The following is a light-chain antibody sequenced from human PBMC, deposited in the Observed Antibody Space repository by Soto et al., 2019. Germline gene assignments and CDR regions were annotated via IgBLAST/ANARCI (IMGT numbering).Light chain of an antibody. Sequence: EIVLTQSPGTLSLSPGERATLSCRASQSVSSSYLAWYQQKPGQAPRLLIYGASSRATGIPDRFSGSGSGTDFTLTITRLEAGHFAVDYCQQFDTSPPSTFGQGTRLESK. J-gene: IGKJ5*01. CDR1: QSVSSSY. CDR2: GAS. CDR3: QQFDTSPPST. V-gene: IGKV3-20*01.